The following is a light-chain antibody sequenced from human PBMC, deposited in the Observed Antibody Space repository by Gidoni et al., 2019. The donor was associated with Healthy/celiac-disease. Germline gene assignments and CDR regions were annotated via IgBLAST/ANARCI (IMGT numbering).Light chain of an antibody. CDR2: AAS. CDR3: QQYYSTPT. CDR1: QGISNS. J-gene: IGKJ1*01. Sequence: DIPMTQSPSSLSASVGDRVTITCRASQGISNSLAWYQQKPGKAPKLLLYAASRLESGVPSRFSDSGSGTDYTLTISSLQPEDFATYYCQQYYSTPTFGQGTKVEIK. V-gene: IGKV1-NL1*01.